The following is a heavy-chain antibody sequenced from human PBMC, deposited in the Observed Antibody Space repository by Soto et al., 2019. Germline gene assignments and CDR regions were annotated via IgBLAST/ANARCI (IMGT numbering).Heavy chain of an antibody. D-gene: IGHD4-4*01. Sequence: GGSLRLSCTASGFTFSDSWMTWVRQAPGKGLEWVARIKPDESEKKYADSVKGRFSISRDNAKNSMYLQMDSLRGEDTAVYYCVRGGSNYASWGQGTTVTVSS. CDR3: VRGGSNYAS. V-gene: IGHV3-7*01. CDR2: IKPDESEK. CDR1: GFTFSDSW. J-gene: IGHJ5*02.